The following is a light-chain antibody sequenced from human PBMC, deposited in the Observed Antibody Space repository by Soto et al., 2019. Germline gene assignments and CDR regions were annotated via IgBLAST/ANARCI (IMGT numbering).Light chain of an antibody. J-gene: IGLJ2*01. CDR1: SSDVGAYDY. V-gene: IGLV2-14*01. Sequence: QSALTQPASVSGSPGQSITISCTGTSSDVGAYDYVSWYQQHPGKAPKLIIYEVSDRPSGVSSRFSGSKSGNTASLTISGLQAEDESVHYCSSYTRSNTLVFGGGTKLTVL. CDR3: SSYTRSNTLV. CDR2: EVS.